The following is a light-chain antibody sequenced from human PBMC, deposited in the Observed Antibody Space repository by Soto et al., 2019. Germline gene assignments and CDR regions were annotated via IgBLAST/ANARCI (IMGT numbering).Light chain of an antibody. CDR2: GAS. J-gene: IGKJ2*01. Sequence: EIVMTQSPATLSVSPGERATLSCRASQSVSSNLAWYQQKPGQAPRLLIYGASARATDIPARFSGSGSGTEFTLTISSLQSQDFAVYYCQQYNNWILYTFGQGTKLEIK. CDR1: QSVSSN. CDR3: QQYNNWILYT. V-gene: IGKV3-15*01.